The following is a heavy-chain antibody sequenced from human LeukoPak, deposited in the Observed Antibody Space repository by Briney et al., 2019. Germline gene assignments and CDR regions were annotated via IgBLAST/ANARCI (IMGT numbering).Heavy chain of an antibody. D-gene: IGHD2/OR15-2a*01. CDR2: ISNGGDP. J-gene: IGHJ4*02. CDR1: GFVVTANY. V-gene: IGHV3-53*01. CDR3: ALLSGGTFDY. Sequence: GGSLRLSCAASGFVVTANYLAWARQAPGKGLEWVSTISNGGDPFYGDSVKGRSTISRDESTNTFSLQLDSLRVEDMGVYYCALLSGGTFDYWGQGALLTVSS.